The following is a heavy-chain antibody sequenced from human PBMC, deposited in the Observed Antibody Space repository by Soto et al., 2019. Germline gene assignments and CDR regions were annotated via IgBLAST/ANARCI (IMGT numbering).Heavy chain of an antibody. CDR1: GFTFSSYG. D-gene: IGHD3-22*01. J-gene: IGHJ4*02. Sequence: GGSLRLSCAASGFTFSSYGMHWVRQAPGKGLEWVAVISYDGSNKYYADSVKGRFTISRDNSKNTLYLQMNSLRAEDTAVYYCAKVSYDSSGLWGQGTLATVSS. V-gene: IGHV3-30*18. CDR2: ISYDGSNK. CDR3: AKVSYDSSGL.